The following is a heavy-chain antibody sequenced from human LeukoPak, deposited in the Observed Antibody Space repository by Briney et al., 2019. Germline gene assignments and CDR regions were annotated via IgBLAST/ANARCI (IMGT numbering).Heavy chain of an antibody. D-gene: IGHD1-26*01. J-gene: IGHJ4*02. Sequence: SVKVSCKASGYTFTGYYIHWVRQAPGQGLEWMGGIIPIFGTANYAQKFQGRVTITADKSTSTAYMELSSLRSEDTAVYYCASGGGGSYGGDYWGQGTLVTVSS. CDR1: GYTFTGYY. V-gene: IGHV1-69*06. CDR2: IIPIFGTA. CDR3: ASGGGGSYGGDY.